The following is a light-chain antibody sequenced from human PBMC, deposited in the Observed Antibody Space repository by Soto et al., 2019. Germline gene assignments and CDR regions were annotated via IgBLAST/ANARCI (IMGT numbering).Light chain of an antibody. V-gene: IGLV2-23*02. CDR2: EVS. CDR3: WSYAGSFTYV. Sequence: QSVLTQPASVSGSPGQSITISCTGSSSDVGSYTLVSWYQQHPGKVPKLMIYEVSKRPSGVSVRFSGSRSGNTASLTISGLKAEDEADYFCWSYAGSFTYVFGTGTKVTVL. CDR1: SSDVGSYTL. J-gene: IGLJ1*01.